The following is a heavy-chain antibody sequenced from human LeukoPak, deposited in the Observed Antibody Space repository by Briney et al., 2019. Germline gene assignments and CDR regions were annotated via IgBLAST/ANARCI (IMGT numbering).Heavy chain of an antibody. D-gene: IGHD3-16*01. V-gene: IGHV4-38-2*01. Sequence: SETLSLTCAVSSYSISSDYYWGWVRQPPGKGLEWVGSVYHDETTYYNPSLVSRVSISLDTPRRQFSLNLASVTAADTAIYYCANADTEDFFDYWGQGTLVTVSS. J-gene: IGHJ4*02. CDR3: ANADTEDFFDY. CDR1: SYSISSDYY. CDR2: VYHDETT.